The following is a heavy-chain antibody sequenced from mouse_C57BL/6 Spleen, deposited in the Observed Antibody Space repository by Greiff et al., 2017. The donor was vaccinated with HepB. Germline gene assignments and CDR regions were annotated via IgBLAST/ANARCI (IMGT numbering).Heavy chain of an antibody. J-gene: IGHJ2*01. V-gene: IGHV5-4*01. CDR1: GFTFSSYA. CDR2: ISDGGRYT. D-gene: IGHD2-4*01. CDR3: AREGGDYDYDGTGDYFDY. Sequence: EVKLVESGGGLVKPGGSLKLSCAASGFTFSSYAMSWVRQTPEKRLEWVATISDGGRYTYYPDNVKGRFTISRDNAKNNLYLQMSHLKSEDTAMYDCAREGGDYDYDGTGDYFDYWGQGTTLTVSS.